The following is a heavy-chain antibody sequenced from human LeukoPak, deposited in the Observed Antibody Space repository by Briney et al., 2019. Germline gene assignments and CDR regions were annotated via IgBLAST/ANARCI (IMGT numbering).Heavy chain of an antibody. Sequence: GSLRLSFEASGSTFSIYTMNWVRQAPGKGPEWVSSIDTGSNDIYYADSVKGRFTISRDNAKNLLFLQMDSLRAEDTAFYYCARKRGGYSTFDYWGQGIPVTVSS. CDR3: ARKRGGYSTFDY. V-gene: IGHV3-21*06. CDR2: IDTGSNDI. CDR1: GSTFSIYT. J-gene: IGHJ4*02. D-gene: IGHD1-26*01.